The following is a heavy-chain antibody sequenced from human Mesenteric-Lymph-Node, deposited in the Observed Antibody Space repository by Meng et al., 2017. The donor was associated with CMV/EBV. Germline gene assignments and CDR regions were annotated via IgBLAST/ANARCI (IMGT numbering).Heavy chain of an antibody. J-gene: IGHJ4*02. CDR1: GFTFSSYE. D-gene: IGHD3-3*01. V-gene: IGHV3-48*03. CDR2: ISSSGNAI. Sequence: GESLKISCAASGFTFSSYEMNWVRQAPGKGLEWVSYISSSGNAIFYADSVKGRFTISRDNAKNSLYLQMNSLRAEDTAVYYCARLGDFWSGYYTFDYWGLGILVTVSS. CDR3: ARLGDFWSGYYTFDY.